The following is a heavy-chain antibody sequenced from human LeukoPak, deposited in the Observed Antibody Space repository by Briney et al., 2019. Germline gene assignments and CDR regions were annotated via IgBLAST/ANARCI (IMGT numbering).Heavy chain of an antibody. Sequence: ASVKVSRKASGYTFTKYVINWVRQAPGQGLEWMGWISPYNDNTKYAQILQGRVTMTTDTSTSTAYMELRSLRSDDTAVYYCAREGRFYGSGSPSDYWGQGTLVTVSS. CDR2: ISPYNDNT. J-gene: IGHJ4*02. D-gene: IGHD3-10*01. V-gene: IGHV1-18*01. CDR3: AREGRFYGSGSPSDY. CDR1: GYTFTKYV.